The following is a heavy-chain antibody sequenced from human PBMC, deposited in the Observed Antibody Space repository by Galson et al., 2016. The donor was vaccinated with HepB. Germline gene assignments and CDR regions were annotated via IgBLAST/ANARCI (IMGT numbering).Heavy chain of an antibody. CDR1: SGSISSSTYY. J-gene: IGHJ4*01. CDR2: IFYSGIT. V-gene: IGHV4-39*01. D-gene: IGHD6-19*01. CDR3: ARRAAVAGIYYFDY. Sequence: ETLSLTCAVSSGSISSSTYYWGWIRQPPGKGLEWIGSIFYSGITYYNPSLTSRVTISLDTSKNQVSLKLSSVTAADTAVYYCARRAAVAGIYYFDYWGRGTLVTVSS.